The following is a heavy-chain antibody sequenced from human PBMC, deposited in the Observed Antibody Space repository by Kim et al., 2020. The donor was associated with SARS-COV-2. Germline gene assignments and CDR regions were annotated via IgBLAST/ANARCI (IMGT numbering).Heavy chain of an antibody. CDR1: GFTFSSHA. V-gene: IGHV3-23*01. D-gene: IGHD6-13*01. CDR2: IGTGGNT. CDR3: AKKTPGIAEHDDY. J-gene: IGHJ4*02. Sequence: GGSLRLSCAASGFTFSSHAMNWVRQAPGKGLEWVSAIGTGGNTYYADSVKGRFTISRDNSKNTRYRQMNSLRVEDTAVYYCAKKTPGIAEHDDYWGQGT.